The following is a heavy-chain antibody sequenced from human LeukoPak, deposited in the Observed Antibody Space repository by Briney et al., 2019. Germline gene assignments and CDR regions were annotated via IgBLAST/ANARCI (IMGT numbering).Heavy chain of an antibody. CDR3: AKDTALLWFGESTFDY. CDR2: ISGSGGST. Sequence: GGSLRLSCAASGYTFSSYAMSWVRQAPGKGLEWVSAISGSGGSTYYADSVKGRFTISRDNSKNTLYLQMNSLRAEDTAVYYCAKDTALLWFGESTFDYWGQGTLVTVSS. CDR1: GYTFSSYA. J-gene: IGHJ4*02. V-gene: IGHV3-23*01. D-gene: IGHD3-10*01.